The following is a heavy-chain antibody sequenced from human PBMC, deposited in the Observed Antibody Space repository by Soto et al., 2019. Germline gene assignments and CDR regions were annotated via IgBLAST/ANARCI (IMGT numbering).Heavy chain of an antibody. Sequence: QLQLQASGPGLVKPSETLSLTCNVSGASVSNGYWSWIRQPPGKGLEWIGFMYFGGGFNSNPSLRSRPTTSAEPYKIQVAMKLLPVSASDTSVYYCARSFYDSTGFVDEGWVHGTWCTV. J-gene: IGHJ4*01. V-gene: IGHV4-59*08. CDR3: ARSFYDSTGFVDEG. CDR2: MYFGGGF. CDR1: GASVSNGY. D-gene: IGHD3-22*01.